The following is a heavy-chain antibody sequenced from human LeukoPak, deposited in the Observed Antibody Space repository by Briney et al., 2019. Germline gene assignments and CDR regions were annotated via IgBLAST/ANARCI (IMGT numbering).Heavy chain of an antibody. CDR1: GYTFTGYY. V-gene: IGHV1-2*02. J-gene: IGHJ4*02. CDR3: ARDVIVVVPAARFDY. Sequence: ASVKVSCQASGYTFTGYYMHWVRQAPGQGLEWIGWINPNSGGTNYAKKFQGRVTMTRDTSISTAYMELSRLRSDDTAVYYCARDVIVVVPAARFDYWGQGTLVTVSS. D-gene: IGHD2-2*01. CDR2: INPNSGGT.